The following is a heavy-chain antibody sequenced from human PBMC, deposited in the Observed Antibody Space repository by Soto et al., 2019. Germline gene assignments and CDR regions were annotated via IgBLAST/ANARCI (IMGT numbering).Heavy chain of an antibody. D-gene: IGHD5-18*01. CDR2: ISGTGSRT. CDR1: GFSFGDYA. J-gene: IGHJ6*02. Sequence: QPGGSLRLSCAASGFSFGDYAMSWVRQAPGKGLEWVSGISGTGSRTSYADSVRGRFTISRDNVNNTLSLQMDSLRAEDTAVYYCARGGRYTYGYGDYSYGMDVWGQGTTVTVSS. CDR3: ARGGRYTYGYGDYSYGMDV. V-gene: IGHV3-23*01.